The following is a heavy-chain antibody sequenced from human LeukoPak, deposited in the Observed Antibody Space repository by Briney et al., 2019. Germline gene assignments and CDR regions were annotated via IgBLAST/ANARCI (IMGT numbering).Heavy chain of an antibody. CDR1: GLTITTIY. D-gene: IGHD3-16*02. J-gene: IGHJ4*02. V-gene: IGHV3-53*01. Sequence: PGGSLRLSCAASGLTITTIYMTWVRQAPGKGLEWVSVIYGDSETNYADSVKGRFTISRDNSKNTVYLQMDSLRAEDTAVYYCARAGLGVWGSYRYWGQGALVTVSS. CDR3: ARAGLGVWGSYRY. CDR2: IYGDSET.